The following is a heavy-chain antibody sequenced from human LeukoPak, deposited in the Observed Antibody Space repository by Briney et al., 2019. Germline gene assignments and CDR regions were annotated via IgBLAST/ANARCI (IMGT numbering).Heavy chain of an antibody. J-gene: IGHJ4*02. CDR1: GGSITSYY. CDR2: IYYSGST. Sequence: SKTLSLTCTVSGGSITSYYWSWIRQPPGKGLEWIGYIYYSGSTNYNPSLKSRVSISLDTSKNQFSLNLSSVTAADTAVYYCARHRGYGGNSGYYFDYWGQGTLVTVSS. V-gene: IGHV4-59*01. CDR3: ARHRGYGGNSGYYFDY. D-gene: IGHD4-23*01.